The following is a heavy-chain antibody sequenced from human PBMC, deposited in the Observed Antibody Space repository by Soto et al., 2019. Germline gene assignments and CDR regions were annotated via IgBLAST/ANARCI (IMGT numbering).Heavy chain of an antibody. V-gene: IGHV1-18*01. Sequence: QVQLVQSGAEVKKPGASVKVSCKASGYTFTSYGISWVRQAPGQGLEWMGWISAYNGNTNYAQKLQGRVTMTTDTSTSTAYMELRSLRFDDTAVYYCARPTHRGRRIVGATPQAFDIWGQGTMVTVSS. CDR3: ARPTHRGRRIVGATPQAFDI. CDR2: ISAYNGNT. J-gene: IGHJ3*02. D-gene: IGHD1-26*01. CDR1: GYTFTSYG.